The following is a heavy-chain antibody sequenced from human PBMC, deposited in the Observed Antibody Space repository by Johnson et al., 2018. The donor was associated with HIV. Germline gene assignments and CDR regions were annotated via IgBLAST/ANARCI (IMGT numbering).Heavy chain of an antibody. J-gene: IGHJ3*02. V-gene: IGHV3-30-3*01. CDR1: AFTFSSYA. D-gene: IGHD1-26*01. Sequence: QVQLVESGGGVVQPGRSLRLSCAASAFTFSSYAMHWVRQAPGKGLAWVAVISYDGSNKFYADSVKGRFTISRDNSKNTLYLQMNRLRAEATAVYYCARSLGVVGAIGKGAFVIWGQGTMVTVSS. CDR2: ISYDGSNK. CDR3: ARSLGVVGAIGKGAFVI.